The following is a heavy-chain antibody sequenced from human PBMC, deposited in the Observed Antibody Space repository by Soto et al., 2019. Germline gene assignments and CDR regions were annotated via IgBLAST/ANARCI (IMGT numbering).Heavy chain of an antibody. J-gene: IGHJ6*03. D-gene: IGHD3-10*01. CDR1: GGSISSYY. V-gene: IGHV4-59*08. Sequence: PSETLSLTCTVSGGSISSYYWTWIRQPPGKGLEWVGYIDYSGSTNYNPSLKSRVTISVDTSKNQFSLKLSSVTAADTAVYYCARLGSGSYYDYYYYMDVWDKGTTVTVSS. CDR2: IDYSGST. CDR3: ARLGSGSYYDYYYYMDV.